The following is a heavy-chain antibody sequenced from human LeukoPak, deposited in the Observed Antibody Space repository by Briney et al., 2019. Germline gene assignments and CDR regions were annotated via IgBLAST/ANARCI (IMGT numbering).Heavy chain of an antibody. V-gene: IGHV4-59*01. CDR1: GGSISSYY. CDR2: IYYSGST. D-gene: IGHD5-24*01. Sequence: SETLSLTCTVSGGSISSYYWSWIRQPPGKGLERIGYIYYSGSTNYNPSLKSRVTISVDTSKNQFSLKLSSVTAADTAVYYCARARVEMATISSYYFDYWGQGTLVTVSS. CDR3: ARARVEMATISSYYFDY. J-gene: IGHJ4*02.